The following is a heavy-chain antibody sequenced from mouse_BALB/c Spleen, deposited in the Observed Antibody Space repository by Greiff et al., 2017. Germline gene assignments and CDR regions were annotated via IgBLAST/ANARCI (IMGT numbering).Heavy chain of an antibody. Sequence: DVMLVESGPDLVKPSQSLSLTCTVTGYSITSGYSWYWIRQSPGNKLEWMGYIHYSGSTNYNPSLKSRISITRDTSKNQFFLQLNSVTTEDTATYYCAKKYSNYGFAYWGQGTLVTVSA. J-gene: IGHJ3*01. V-gene: IGHV3-1*02. D-gene: IGHD2-5*01. CDR1: GYSITSGYS. CDR2: IHYSGST. CDR3: AKKYSNYGFAY.